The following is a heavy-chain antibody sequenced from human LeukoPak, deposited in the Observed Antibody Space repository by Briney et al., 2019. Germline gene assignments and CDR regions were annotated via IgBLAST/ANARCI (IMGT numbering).Heavy chain of an antibody. CDR1: GFTFSSYG. Sequence: GGSLRLSCAASGFTFSSYGMHWVRQAPGKGLEWVTFIRFDGSYEDYADSVKGRFTISRDNSKNTLYLQMNSLRAEDTAVYYCARDYSSSSLHGYWGQGTLVTVSS. D-gene: IGHD6-6*01. J-gene: IGHJ4*02. CDR2: IRFDGSYE. CDR3: ARDYSSSSLHGY. V-gene: IGHV3-30*02.